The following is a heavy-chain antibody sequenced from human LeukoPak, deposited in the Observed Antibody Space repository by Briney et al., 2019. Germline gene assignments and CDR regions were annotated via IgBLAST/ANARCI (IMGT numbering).Heavy chain of an antibody. J-gene: IGHJ6*03. CDR3: ARDNGGTAMAYYYYYYMDV. CDR1: GYTFTSYY. V-gene: IGHV1-8*02. D-gene: IGHD5-18*01. Sequence: GASVKVSCKASGYTFTSYYMHWVRQAPGQGLEWMGWMNPNRGNTGYAQKIQGRVTMTRNTSISTAYMELSSLRSEDTAVYYCARDNGGTAMAYYYYYYMDVWGKGTTVTISS. CDR2: MNPNRGNT.